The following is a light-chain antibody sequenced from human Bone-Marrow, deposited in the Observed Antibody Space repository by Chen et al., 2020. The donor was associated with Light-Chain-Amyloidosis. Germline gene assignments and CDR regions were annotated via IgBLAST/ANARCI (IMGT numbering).Light chain of an antibody. CDR3: QSYDSSLSGWV. Sequence: QSVLTQPPSVSGAPGQTFPISFTGSSSNIGAGYDVHWYQKLPGTAPKLLIYGNSNRPSGVPDRFSGSKSCTSASLAITGLQAEDEADYYCQSYDSSLSGWVFGGGTKLTVL. CDR2: GNS. V-gene: IGLV1-40*01. CDR1: SSNIGAGYD. J-gene: IGLJ3*02.